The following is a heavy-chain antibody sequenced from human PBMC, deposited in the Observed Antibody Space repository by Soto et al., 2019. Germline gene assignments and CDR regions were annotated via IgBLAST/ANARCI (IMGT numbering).Heavy chain of an antibody. J-gene: IGHJ4*02. CDR3: ARGRPGYIDWLRNYYFDY. CDR2: INHSGST. Sequence: PSETLSLTCAVYGGSFSGYYWSWIRQPPGKGLEWIGEINHSGSTNYNPSLKSRVTISVDTSKNQFSLKLSSVTAADTAVYYCARGRPGYIDWLRNYYFDYWGQGTLVTVSS. V-gene: IGHV4-34*01. D-gene: IGHD3-9*01. CDR1: GGSFSGYY.